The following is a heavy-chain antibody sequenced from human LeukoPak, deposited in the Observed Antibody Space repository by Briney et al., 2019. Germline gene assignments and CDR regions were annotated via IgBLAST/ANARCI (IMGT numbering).Heavy chain of an antibody. CDR3: ASERITMVRGVIIHEPFDY. Sequence: KPSETLSLTCTVSGGSISSSSYYWGWIRQPPGKWLEWIGSIYYSGSTYYNPSLKSRVTISVDTSKNQFSLKLSSVTAADTAVYYCASERITMVRGVIIHEPFDYWGQGTLVTVSS. V-gene: IGHV4-39*01. D-gene: IGHD3-10*01. CDR2: IYYSGST. J-gene: IGHJ4*02. CDR1: GGSISSSSYY.